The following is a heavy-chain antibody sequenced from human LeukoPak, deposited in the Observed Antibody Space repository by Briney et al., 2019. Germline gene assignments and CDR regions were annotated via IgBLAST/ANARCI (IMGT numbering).Heavy chain of an antibody. CDR2: IYYSVST. CDR3: ARVSGYYDSSGYYSYYGMDV. D-gene: IGHD3-22*01. Sequence: SETLSLTCTVSGGSISSYYWSWIREPPGKGLEWIGYIYYSVSTNYNPSLKSRVTMSVDTSKNQFSLKLSSVTAADTAVYYCARVSGYYDSSGYYSYYGMDVWGQGTTVTVSS. CDR1: GGSISSYY. J-gene: IGHJ6*02. V-gene: IGHV4-59*01.